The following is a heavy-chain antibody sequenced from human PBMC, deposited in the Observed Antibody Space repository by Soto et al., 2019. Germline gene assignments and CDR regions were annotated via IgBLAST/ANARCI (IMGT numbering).Heavy chain of an antibody. CDR1: GFIFSMYL. J-gene: IGHJ4*02. Sequence: GGSLRLSCETSGFIFSMYLMHWVRQVPGKGPQWVARITGDGSTTYYAASVEGRFTISRDNARNALYLQMTSLRADDTAVYYCTRGTRPTSIGTGAFWGQGTLVTVSS. CDR3: TRGTRPTSIGTGAF. D-gene: IGHD3-10*01. V-gene: IGHV3-74*01. CDR2: ITGDGSTT.